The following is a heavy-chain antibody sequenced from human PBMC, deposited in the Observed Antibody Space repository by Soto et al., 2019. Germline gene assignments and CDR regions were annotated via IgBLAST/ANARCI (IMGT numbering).Heavy chain of an antibody. V-gene: IGHV4-38-2*01. Sequence: SETLSLSCACSGSSSIRGYYGGWSRQTPGKGLEWIASIYHSGSTYYNPSLKSRVTISVDTSKNQFSLKLTSVTAADTAVYYCARGEATVTTGWFEHWGQGIMVTVS. D-gene: IGHD4-17*01. CDR2: IYHSGST. CDR3: ARGEATVTTGWFEH. CDR1: GSSSIRGYY. J-gene: IGHJ5*02.